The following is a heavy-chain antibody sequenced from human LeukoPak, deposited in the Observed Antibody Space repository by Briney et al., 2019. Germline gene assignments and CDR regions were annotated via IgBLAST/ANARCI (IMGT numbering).Heavy chain of an antibody. Sequence: SETLSLTCTVSGGSISSYYWSWIRQPPGEGLEWIGYIYYSGSTNYNPSLKSRVTISVDTSKNQFSLKLSSVTAADTAVYYCARDRGDYGGYYYYGMDVWGQGTTVTVSS. J-gene: IGHJ6*02. CDR1: GGSISSYY. CDR2: IYYSGST. D-gene: IGHD4-17*01. V-gene: IGHV4-59*01. CDR3: ARDRGDYGGYYYYGMDV.